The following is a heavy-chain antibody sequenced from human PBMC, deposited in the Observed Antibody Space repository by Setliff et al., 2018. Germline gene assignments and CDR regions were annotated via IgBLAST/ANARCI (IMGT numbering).Heavy chain of an antibody. CDR1: GHSIDSDSY. V-gene: IGHV4-38-2*01. CDR2: LYRTANT. Sequence: PSETLSLTCAVSGHSIDSDSYWGWIRQSPGKGLEWIGSLYRTANTYYNPAVRSRVTISPDTSKNQFSLKLTSVTAADTAVYYCARAGDAATNRKGVFEFWGQGTLVTVSS. D-gene: IGHD1-26*01. CDR3: ARAGDAATNRKGVFEF. J-gene: IGHJ4*02.